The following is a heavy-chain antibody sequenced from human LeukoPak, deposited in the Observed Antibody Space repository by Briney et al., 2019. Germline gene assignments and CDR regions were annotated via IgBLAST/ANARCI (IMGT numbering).Heavy chain of an antibody. CDR3: ARDWMAVAGTFDY. CDR1: GYTFASYG. CDR2: INTNTGNP. J-gene: IGHJ4*02. Sequence: ASVKVSCKASGYTFASYGIIWVRQAPGQGLEWMGWINTNTGNPTYAQGFTGRFVFSLDTSVSTAYLQISSLKAEDTAVYYCARDWMAVAGTFDYWGQGTLVTVSS. D-gene: IGHD6-19*01. V-gene: IGHV7-4-1*02.